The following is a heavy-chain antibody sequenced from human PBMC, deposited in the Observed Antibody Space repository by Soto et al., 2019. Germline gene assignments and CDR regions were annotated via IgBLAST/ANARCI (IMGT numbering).Heavy chain of an antibody. D-gene: IGHD3-9*01. Sequence: SVKASCKASGFTFTSSAMQWVRQARGQRLEWIGWIVVGSGNTNYAQKFQERVTITRDMSTSTAYMELSSLRSEDTAVYYCAAGLRYFDWFSWRPHHAFDIWGQGTMVTLS. V-gene: IGHV1-58*02. CDR1: GFTFTSSA. CDR2: IVVGSGNT. J-gene: IGHJ3*02. CDR3: AAGLRYFDWFSWRPHHAFDI.